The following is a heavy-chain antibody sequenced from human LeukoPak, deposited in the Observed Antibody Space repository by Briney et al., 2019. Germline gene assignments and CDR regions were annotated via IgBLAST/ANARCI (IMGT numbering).Heavy chain of an antibody. D-gene: IGHD1-26*01. CDR3: ARVPSGSYYNGGAFDI. J-gene: IGHJ3*02. V-gene: IGHV4-34*01. CDR1: GGSFSGYY. CDR2: IYYSGNT. Sequence: PSETLSLTCAVYGGSFSGYYWSWIRQPPGKGLEWIGSIYYSGNTYYNASLKSRVTISVDTSKNQFSLKLSSVTAADTAVYYCARVPSGSYYNGGAFDIWGQGTMVTVSS.